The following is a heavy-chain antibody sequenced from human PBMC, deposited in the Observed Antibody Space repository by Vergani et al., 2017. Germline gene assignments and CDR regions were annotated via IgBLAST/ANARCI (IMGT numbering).Heavy chain of an antibody. J-gene: IGHJ3*02. CDR2: SSGSGGST. Sequence: EVQLLESGGGLVKPGGSLRLSCAACGFTFSSYAMSWVRQAPGKGLGWVSASSGSGGSTYYADSVKGRFTISRDNSKNTLYLQMNSLRAEDTAVYYRAKDRRGAGGAFDIWGQGTMVTVSS. V-gene: IGHV3-23*01. D-gene: IGHD3-10*01. CDR3: AKDRRGAGGAFDI. CDR1: GFTFSSYA.